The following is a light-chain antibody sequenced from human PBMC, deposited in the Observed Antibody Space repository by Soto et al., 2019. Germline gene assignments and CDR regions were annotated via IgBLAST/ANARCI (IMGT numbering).Light chain of an antibody. CDR2: DAS. J-gene: IGKJ4*01. Sequence: EDVLTQSPAILSLSPGERATLSCRASQGIGNYLAWYQQKPGQAPRLLIYDASNRATGIPARFSGSGSDTDFTLTIDSLEPEDSAVYYCQQRNFWPLTFGRGTMVEIK. V-gene: IGKV3D-11*01. CDR1: QGIGNY. CDR3: QQRNFWPLT.